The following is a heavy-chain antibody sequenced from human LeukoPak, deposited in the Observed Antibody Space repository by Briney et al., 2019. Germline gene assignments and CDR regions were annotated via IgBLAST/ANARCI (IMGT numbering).Heavy chain of an antibody. D-gene: IGHD5-12*01. CDR2: INHSGST. CDR3: ARGNSGYGNFDS. V-gene: IGHV4-38-2*02. J-gene: IGHJ4*02. Sequence: SETLSLTCTVSGYSISSGYYWGWIRQPPGKGLEWIGEINHSGSTNYNPSHKSRVTISVDTSKNQFSLKLSSVTAADTAVYYCARGNSGYGNFDSWGLGTLVTVSS. CDR1: GYSISSGYY.